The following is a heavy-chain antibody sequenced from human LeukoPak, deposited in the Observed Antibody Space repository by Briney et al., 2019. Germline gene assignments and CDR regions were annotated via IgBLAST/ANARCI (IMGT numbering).Heavy chain of an antibody. J-gene: IGHJ4*02. D-gene: IGHD6-13*01. CDR3: ARWEEGIAAAGTGGSDY. V-gene: IGHV3-7*01. Sequence: GGSLRLSCAASGFTFSSYWMSWVRQAPGKGLEWVANIKQDGSEKYYVDSVKGRFTISRDNAKNSLYLQMNSLRAEDTAVYYCARWEEGIAAAGTGGSDYWGQGTLVTVSS. CDR2: IKQDGSEK. CDR1: GFTFSSYW.